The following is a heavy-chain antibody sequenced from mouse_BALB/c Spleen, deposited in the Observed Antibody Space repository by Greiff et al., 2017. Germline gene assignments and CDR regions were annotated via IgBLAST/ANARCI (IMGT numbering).Heavy chain of an antibody. CDR2: ISSGGST. D-gene: IGHD2-4*01. V-gene: IGHV5-6-5*01. Sequence: EVQRVESGGGLVKPGGSLKLSCAASGFTFSSYAMSWVRQTPEKRLEWVASISSGGSTYYPDSVKGRFTISRDNARNILYLQMSSLRSEDTAMYYCARDDSFYAMDYWGQGTSVTVSS. J-gene: IGHJ4*01. CDR3: ARDDSFYAMDY. CDR1: GFTFSSYA.